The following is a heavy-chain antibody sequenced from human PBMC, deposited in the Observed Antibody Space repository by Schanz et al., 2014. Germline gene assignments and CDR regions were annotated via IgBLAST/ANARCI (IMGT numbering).Heavy chain of an antibody. CDR1: GFTFSVYW. CDR3: ERFQSPHQPFDY. D-gene: IGHD2-2*01. Sequence: EVQLVESGGGLVQPGGSLRLSCAASGFTFSVYWMHWVRQPPGKGLVSVSRISGDGTTTSYADSVKGRFTISRDNAKNTLYLQMYSLRAEDTAVYYCERFQSPHQPFDYWGQGTLVTVSS. J-gene: IGHJ4*02. V-gene: IGHV3-74*01. CDR2: ISGDGTTT.